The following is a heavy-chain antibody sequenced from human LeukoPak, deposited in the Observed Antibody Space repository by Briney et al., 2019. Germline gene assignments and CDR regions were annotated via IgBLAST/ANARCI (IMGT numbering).Heavy chain of an antibody. V-gene: IGHV1-69*05. J-gene: IGHJ4*02. D-gene: IGHD1-26*01. Sequence: SVKVSCKASGGTFSGYAISWVRQAPGQGLEWMGGIIPIFGTANYAQKFQGRVTITTDESTSTAYMELSSLRSEDTAVYYCARMSLYSGSYYVFDYWGQGTLVTVSS. CDR2: IIPIFGTA. CDR3: ARMSLYSGSYYVFDY. CDR1: GGTFSGYA.